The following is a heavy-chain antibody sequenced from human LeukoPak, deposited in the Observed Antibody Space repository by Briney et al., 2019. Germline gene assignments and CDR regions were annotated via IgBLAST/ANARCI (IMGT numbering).Heavy chain of an antibody. CDR3: AKAPTTIFGVEDWFDP. CDR2: VSGSGAST. Sequence: GGSLRLSCAASGFTFSSYAMSWVRQAPGRGLEWVSAVSGSGASTYYADSVKGRFTISRDNSKSTLYLQMSSLRAEDTAVYYCAKAPTTIFGVEDWFDPWGQGTLVTVSS. J-gene: IGHJ5*02. D-gene: IGHD3-3*01. CDR1: GFTFSSYA. V-gene: IGHV3-23*01.